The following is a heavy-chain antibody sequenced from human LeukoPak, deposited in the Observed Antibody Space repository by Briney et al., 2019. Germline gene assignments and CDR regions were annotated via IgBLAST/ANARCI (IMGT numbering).Heavy chain of an antibody. Sequence: AGTLSLTCTVSGDSVTSYYWSWIRQPPGKGLEWIGYIYYTGSTKYNPSLQSRVSISVDTSKKQFSLKLSSVTAADTAVYYCARGLGNYFDYWGQGTLVTVSS. CDR2: IYYTGST. D-gene: IGHD3-10*01. CDR1: GDSVTSYY. V-gene: IGHV4-59*08. CDR3: ARGLGNYFDY. J-gene: IGHJ4*02.